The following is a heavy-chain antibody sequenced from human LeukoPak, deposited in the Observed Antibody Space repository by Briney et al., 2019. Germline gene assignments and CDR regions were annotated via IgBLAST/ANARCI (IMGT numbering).Heavy chain of an antibody. CDR2: IYHTGST. Sequence: SETLSLTCTVSGGSISSGGYYWSWIRQPPGKGLEWIGYIYHTGSTYYNPSLKSRVTISVDGSKNQFSLKLSSVTAADTAVYYCARVPYGSGGYLFDYWGQGTLVTVSS. D-gene: IGHD3-10*01. CDR3: ARVPYGSGGYLFDY. J-gene: IGHJ4*02. V-gene: IGHV4-30-2*01. CDR1: GGSISSGGYY.